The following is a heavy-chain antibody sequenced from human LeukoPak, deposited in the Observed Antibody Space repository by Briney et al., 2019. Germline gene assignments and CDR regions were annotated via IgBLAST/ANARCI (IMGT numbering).Heavy chain of an antibody. J-gene: IGHJ6*02. V-gene: IGHV3-74*01. CDR3: ARDRYYSMDV. Sequence: GGSLRLSCAASGFTFSSYWMHWVRQAPGKGLVWVSLIKSDGSSTIYADSVKGRFTISRDNAKNTLYLQMNSLRAEDSAVYYCARDRYYSMDVWGQGTTVTVSS. CDR2: IKSDGSST. CDR1: GFTFSSYW.